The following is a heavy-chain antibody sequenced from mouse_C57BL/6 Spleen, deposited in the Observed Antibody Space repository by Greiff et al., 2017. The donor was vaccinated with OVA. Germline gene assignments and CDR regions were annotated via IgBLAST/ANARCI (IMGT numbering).Heavy chain of an antibody. Sequence: DVQLVESGGGLVKPGGSLKLSCAASGFTFSSYAMSWVRQTPEQRLEWVATISDGGSYTYYPDNVKGRFTISRDNAKNNLYLQMSHLKSEDTAMYYCARDDSSFAYWGQGTLVTVSA. D-gene: IGHD2-12*01. CDR1: GFTFSSYA. J-gene: IGHJ3*01. CDR3: ARDDSSFAY. CDR2: ISDGGSYT. V-gene: IGHV5-4*01.